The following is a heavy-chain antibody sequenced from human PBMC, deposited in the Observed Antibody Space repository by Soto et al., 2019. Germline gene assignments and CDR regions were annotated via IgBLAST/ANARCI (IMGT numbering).Heavy chain of an antibody. CDR3: ARLKTGGYDYFEY. V-gene: IGHV3-7*01. CDR2: IKEDGSEK. Sequence: GGSLRLSCAASGFTFNGYWMSWVRQAPGKGLEWVANIKEDGSEKDYVDSVKGRFTISRDNAKKSLYLQMNSLRAEDTAMYYCARLKTGGYDYFEYWGLGTLVTVSS. J-gene: IGHJ4*02. D-gene: IGHD2-8*02. CDR1: GFTFNGYW.